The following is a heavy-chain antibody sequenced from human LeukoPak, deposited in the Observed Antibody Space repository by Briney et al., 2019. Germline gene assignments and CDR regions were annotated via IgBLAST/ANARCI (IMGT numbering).Heavy chain of an antibody. J-gene: IGHJ5*02. CDR3: ARGCHDSSGPIRRHGNWFDP. CDR2: TYYRSKWRD. CDR1: GDSVSSNSAV. V-gene: IGHV6-1*01. Sequence: SQTLSLTCDISGDSVSSNSAVWNWIRQSPSRGLEWLGKTYYRSKWRDDSAVSVRGRVTITPDTSKNQFSLQLSSVTPEDTAVYYCARGCHDSSGPIRRHGNWFDPWGQGTLVTVSS. D-gene: IGHD3-22*01.